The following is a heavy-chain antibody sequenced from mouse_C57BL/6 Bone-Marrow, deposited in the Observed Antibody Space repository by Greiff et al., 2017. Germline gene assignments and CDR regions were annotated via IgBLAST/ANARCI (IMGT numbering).Heavy chain of an antibody. J-gene: IGHJ2*01. D-gene: IGHD1-1*01. CDR1: GFSLSTYGMG. V-gene: IGHV8-8*01. CDR3: ARGTYYYESSRFDY. Sequence: VKLMESGPGLLQPSQTLSLTCSFSGFSLSTYGMGVGWLRQPSGQGLEWLAHIWWDDDKYNKPALKSRLTISKDTSKNQVFLKIANVATADTATYYCARGTYYYESSRFDYWGQGTTLTVSA. CDR2: IWWDDDK.